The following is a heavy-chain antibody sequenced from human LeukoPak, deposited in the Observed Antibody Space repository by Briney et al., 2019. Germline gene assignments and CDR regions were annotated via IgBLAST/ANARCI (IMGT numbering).Heavy chain of an antibody. Sequence: SETLSLTCTVSGYSISSGYYWGWIRPPPGKGLEWIGSIYHSGSTYYNPSLKSRVTISVDTSKNQFSLKLSSVTAADTAVYYCARKAGYYYDSSGPGREYWGQGTLVTVSS. CDR2: IYHSGST. D-gene: IGHD3-22*01. CDR3: ARKAGYYYDSSGPGREY. J-gene: IGHJ4*02. V-gene: IGHV4-38-2*02. CDR1: GYSISSGYY.